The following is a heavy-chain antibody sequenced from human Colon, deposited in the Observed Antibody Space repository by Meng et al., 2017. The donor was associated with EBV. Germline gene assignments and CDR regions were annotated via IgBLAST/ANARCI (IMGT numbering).Heavy chain of an antibody. J-gene: IGHJ4*02. CDR1: GGSFSTHT. D-gene: IGHD1-14*01. CDR3: ARGRRNEPLFDY. CDR2: LIAVFDKT. Sequence: QVHVVQSGAEGKKPGSSVKVACKTSGGSFSTHTFSWVRQAPGQGLEWMGGLIAVFDKTKAAPRFQDRVTFTADESTSTAYMELSSLTFDDTAVYFCARGRRNEPLFDYWGQGTLVTVSS. V-gene: IGHV1-69*13.